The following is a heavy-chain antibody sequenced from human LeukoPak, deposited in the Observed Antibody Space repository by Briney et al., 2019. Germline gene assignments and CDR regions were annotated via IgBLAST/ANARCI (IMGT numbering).Heavy chain of an antibody. CDR3: ARVGGDRGFYYYYYMDV. J-gene: IGHJ6*03. D-gene: IGHD2-21*02. V-gene: IGHV3-30*04. Sequence: GGTLRLSCAASGFTFSNYDMHWVRQAPGKGLEWVAVIFYDGSIKYYADSVRRRFNISRDNAKNSLYLQMNTLRAEDTAVYFCARVGGDRGFYYYYYMDVCGKGTTVTVSS. CDR1: GFTFSNYD. CDR2: IFYDGSIK.